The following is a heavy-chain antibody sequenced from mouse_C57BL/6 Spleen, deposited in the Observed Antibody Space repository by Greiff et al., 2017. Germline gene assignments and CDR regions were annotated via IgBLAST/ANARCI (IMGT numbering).Heavy chain of an antibody. CDR3: ARRELQGYFDY. CDR1: GYSFTGYF. D-gene: IGHD1-1*01. V-gene: IGHV1-20*01. CDR2: INPYNGDT. J-gene: IGHJ2*01. Sequence: EVMLMESGPELVKPGDSVKISCKASGYSFTGYFMNWVMQSHGKSLEWIGRINPYNGDTFYNQKFKGKATLTVDKSSSTAHMELRSLTSEDSAVYYCARRELQGYFDYWGQGTTLTVSS.